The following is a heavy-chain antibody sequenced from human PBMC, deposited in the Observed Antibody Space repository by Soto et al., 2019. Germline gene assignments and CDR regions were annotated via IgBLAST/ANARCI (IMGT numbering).Heavy chain of an antibody. CDR1: GFTFSTNW. Sequence: EVQLVESGGGLVQPGGSLRLSCAASGFTFSTNWMSWVRQAPGKGLEWVANIKHDGSDEYYVDPVKGRFTISRDNAKNSLYLQMSSLRAEDTAVYYCARPLGWRDAFDIWGQRTVVTVSS. CDR3: ARPLGWRDAFDI. V-gene: IGHV3-7*01. CDR2: IKHDGSDE. J-gene: IGHJ3*02. D-gene: IGHD6-19*01.